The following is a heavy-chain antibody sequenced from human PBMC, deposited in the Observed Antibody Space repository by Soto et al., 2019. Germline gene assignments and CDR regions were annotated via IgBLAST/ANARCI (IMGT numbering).Heavy chain of an antibody. D-gene: IGHD3-22*01. CDR3: ARGHYYDSSGYPRGNYYYGMDV. J-gene: IGHJ6*02. CDR2: ISSSSSYI. V-gene: IGHV3-21*01. Sequence: GGSLSLSCAASGFTFSSYSMNWVRQAPGKGLEWVSSISSSSSYIYYADSVKGRFTISRDNAKNSLYLQMNSLRAEDTAVYYCARGHYYDSSGYPRGNYYYGMDVWGQGT. CDR1: GFTFSSYS.